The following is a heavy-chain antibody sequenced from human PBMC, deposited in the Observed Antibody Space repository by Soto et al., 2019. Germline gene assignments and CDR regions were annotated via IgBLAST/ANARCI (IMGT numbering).Heavy chain of an antibody. Sequence: GGSLRLSCAASGFTFSSYGMHWVRQAPGKGLEWVAVISYDGSNKYYADSVKGRFTISRDNSKNTLYLQMDSLRAEDTAVYYCAKGGGGWVTMIVVNYGMDVSGQGTTVTVSS. D-gene: IGHD3-22*01. CDR1: GFTFSSYG. CDR2: ISYDGSNK. CDR3: AKGGGGWVTMIVVNYGMDV. V-gene: IGHV3-30*18. J-gene: IGHJ6*02.